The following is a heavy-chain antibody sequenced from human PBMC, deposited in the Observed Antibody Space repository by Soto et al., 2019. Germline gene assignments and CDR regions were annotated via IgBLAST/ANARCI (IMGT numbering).Heavy chain of an antibody. CDR1: GFTFRSYG. CDR2: IVGNGGSA. D-gene: IGHD7-27*01. J-gene: IGHJ2*01. Sequence: EVQLLESGGGLVQPGGSLRLPCAASGFTFRSYGMGWVRPGPGKGLEWISTIVGNGGSAYYADSVKGRFTISRDNSKNTLSLLMDSPSADDTAVYFCAKKGSQSGDHTNWYFDLWGRGSLVTVSS. V-gene: IGHV3-23*01. CDR3: AKKGSQSGDHTNWYFDL.